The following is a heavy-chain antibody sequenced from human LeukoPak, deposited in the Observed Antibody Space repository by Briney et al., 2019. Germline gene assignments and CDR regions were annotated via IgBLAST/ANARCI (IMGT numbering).Heavy chain of an antibody. Sequence: PSETLSLTCTVSGGSISSYYWSWIRQPPGKGLEWIGYIYYSGSTNYNPSLKSRVTISVDTSKNQFSLKLSSVTAADTAVYYCARLTGYSSESWFDPWGQGTLVTVSS. CDR2: IYYSGST. V-gene: IGHV4-59*01. CDR3: ARLTGYSSESWFDP. D-gene: IGHD3-9*01. CDR1: GGSISSYY. J-gene: IGHJ5*02.